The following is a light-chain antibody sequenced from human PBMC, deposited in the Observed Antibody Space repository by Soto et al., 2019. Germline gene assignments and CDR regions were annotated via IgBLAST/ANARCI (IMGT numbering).Light chain of an antibody. CDR2: AAS. CDR3: QQSYSTPPT. CDR1: QSISSY. V-gene: IGKV1-39*01. J-gene: IGKJ1*01. Sequence: DIQMTQSPSSLSASLGDRVTITCRASQSISSYLNWYQQKPGKAPKLLIYAASSLQSGVPSRFSGSGSGTDFTLTISSLQPEDFATYYCQQSYSTPPTFGQGTKVE.